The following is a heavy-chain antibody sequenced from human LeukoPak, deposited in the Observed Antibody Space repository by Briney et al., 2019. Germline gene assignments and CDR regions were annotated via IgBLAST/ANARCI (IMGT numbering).Heavy chain of an antibody. V-gene: IGHV3-11*01. CDR2: ISSSGSTI. CDR3: TTFTGSGPGGHFDH. D-gene: IGHD3-16*01. Sequence: GGSLRLSCAASGFTFSDYYMSWIRQAPGKGLEWDSYISSSGSTIYYADSVKGRFTISRDNAKNSLYLQMNSLRAEDTAVYYCTTFTGSGPGGHFDHWGQGTLVTVSS. CDR1: GFTFSDYY. J-gene: IGHJ4*02.